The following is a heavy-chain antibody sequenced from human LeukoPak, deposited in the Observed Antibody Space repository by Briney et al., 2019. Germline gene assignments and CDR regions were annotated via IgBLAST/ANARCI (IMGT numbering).Heavy chain of an antibody. J-gene: IGHJ6*02. Sequence: GASVKVSCKASGYTFTGYYMHWVRQAPGQGLEWMGWINPNSGGTNYAQKFQGRVTMTRDTSISTAYMERSRLRSDDTAVYYCARDLTSDGSGSYLGRKYYYYGMDVWGQGTTVTVSS. V-gene: IGHV1-2*02. CDR3: ARDLTSDGSGSYLGRKYYYYGMDV. D-gene: IGHD3-10*01. CDR2: INPNSGGT. CDR1: GYTFTGYY.